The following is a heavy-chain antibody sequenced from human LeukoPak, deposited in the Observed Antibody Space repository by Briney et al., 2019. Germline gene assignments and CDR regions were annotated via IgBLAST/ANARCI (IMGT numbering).Heavy chain of an antibody. CDR3: AREWGGTSYIQF. CDR2: IHPNSGAT. Sequence: ASVKVSCKASGYTFTDYSFYWMRQAPGQGLEWVAWIHPNSGATNYAQKLQGRVTMTTDTSISTAYMDLSRLRSDDTAVYYCAREWGGTSYIQFWGQGTLVTVSS. D-gene: IGHD5-18*01. V-gene: IGHV1-2*02. CDR1: GYTFTDYS. J-gene: IGHJ1*01.